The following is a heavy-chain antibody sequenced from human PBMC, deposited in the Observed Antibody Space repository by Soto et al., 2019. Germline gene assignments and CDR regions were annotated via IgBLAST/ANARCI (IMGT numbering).Heavy chain of an antibody. CDR3: ARQGYSYGFRGYYYYYMDV. Sequence: PGESLKISCKGSGYSFTSYWIGWVRQMPGRGLEWMGVIYPGDSDTRYSPSFQGQVTISADKSISTAYLQWSSLKASDTAMYYCARQGYSYGFRGYYYYYMDVWGKGTTVTVSS. CDR1: GYSFTSYW. J-gene: IGHJ6*03. D-gene: IGHD5-18*01. CDR2: IYPGDSDT. V-gene: IGHV5-51*01.